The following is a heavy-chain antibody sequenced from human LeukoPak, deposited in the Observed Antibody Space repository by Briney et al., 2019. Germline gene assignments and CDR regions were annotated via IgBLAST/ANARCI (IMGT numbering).Heavy chain of an antibody. V-gene: IGHV3-23*01. CDR3: AKPKTRNDSSGSFDY. CDR1: GFTFSSYA. Sequence: PGRSLRLSCAASGFTFSSYAMSWVRQAPGKGLEWVSAISGSGGSTYYADSVKGRFTISRDNSKNTLYLQMNSLRAEDTAVYYCAKPKTRNDSSGSFDYWGQGTLVTVSS. CDR2: ISGSGGST. D-gene: IGHD3-22*01. J-gene: IGHJ4*02.